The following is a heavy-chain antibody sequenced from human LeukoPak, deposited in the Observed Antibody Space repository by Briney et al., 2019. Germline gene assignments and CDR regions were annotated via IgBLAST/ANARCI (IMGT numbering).Heavy chain of an antibody. CDR3: AKDRTSGSYYWAYSDY. D-gene: IGHD1-26*01. V-gene: IGHV3-53*01. CDR2: IYSDNT. CDR1: GFTVSSNS. Sequence: GGSLRLSCTVSGFTVSSNSMSWVRQAPGKGLEWVSFIYSDNTHYSDSVKGRFTISRDNSKNTLYLQMNSLRAEDTAVYYCAKDRTSGSYYWAYSDYWGQGTLVTVSS. J-gene: IGHJ4*02.